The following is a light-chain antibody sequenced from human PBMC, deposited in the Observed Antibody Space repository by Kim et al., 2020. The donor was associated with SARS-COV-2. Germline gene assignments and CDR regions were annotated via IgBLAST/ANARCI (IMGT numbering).Light chain of an antibody. CDR1: QEIAKY. CDR3: QKYDSAPWT. Sequence: ASVGEGVTITCRGSQEIAKYLAWYQQKPGKVPKLLVYAASALESGVPSRFSGRRAGTDFTLTISNLQPGDVATYYCQKYDSAPWTFGQGTKVDIK. J-gene: IGKJ1*01. CDR2: AAS. V-gene: IGKV1-27*01.